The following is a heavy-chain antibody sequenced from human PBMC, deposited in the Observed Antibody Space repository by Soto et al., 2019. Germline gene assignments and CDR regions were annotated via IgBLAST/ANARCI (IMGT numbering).Heavy chain of an antibody. CDR1: GGSVNTFGYY. J-gene: IGHJ6*02. V-gene: IGHV4-61*08. CDR2: MYYSGST. Sequence: QVQLQESGPGLVKPSETLSLTCTVSGGSVNTFGYYWSWIRQPPGKGLEWIGFMYYSGSTNYNPSLKSRVTISVDMSENPFSLKLSYVTAADTAVYYCAKTSGKSREYTHHGMDVWGRGTSVTVSS. D-gene: IGHD5-18*01. CDR3: AKTSGKSREYTHHGMDV.